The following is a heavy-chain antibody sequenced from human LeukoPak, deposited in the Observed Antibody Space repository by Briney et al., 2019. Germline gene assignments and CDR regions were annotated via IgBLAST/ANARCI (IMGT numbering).Heavy chain of an antibody. V-gene: IGHV1-46*01. D-gene: IGHD3-22*01. CDR1: GYXFTSYF. Sequence: GASVKVSCKASGYXFTSYFIHWVRQAPGQGLEWMGIINPSGGSTSYAQKFQGRVTMTRDTSTSTVYMELSSLRSEDTAVYYCARTYYFDSSGYHNWFDPWGQGTLVTVSS. CDR3: ARTYYFDSSGYHNWFDP. CDR2: INPSGGST. J-gene: IGHJ5*02.